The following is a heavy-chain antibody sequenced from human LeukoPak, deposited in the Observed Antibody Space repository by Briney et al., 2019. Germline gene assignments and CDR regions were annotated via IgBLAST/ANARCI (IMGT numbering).Heavy chain of an antibody. Sequence: GGSLRLSCAASGFTFSSYGMHWVRQAPGKGLEWVAVIWYDGSNKYYADSVKGRFTISRDNSKNTLYLQMNSLRAEDTAVYYCAKPFTMVRGVIPSYFDYWGQGTLVTVSS. D-gene: IGHD3-10*01. CDR2: IWYDGSNK. J-gene: IGHJ4*02. CDR3: AKPFTMVRGVIPSYFDY. CDR1: GFTFSSYG. V-gene: IGHV3-33*06.